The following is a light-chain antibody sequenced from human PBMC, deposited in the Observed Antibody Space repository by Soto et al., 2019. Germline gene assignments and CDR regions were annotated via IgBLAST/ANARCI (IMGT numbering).Light chain of an antibody. CDR1: SSTIGSNY. CDR3: AAWDDRLSSHV. V-gene: IGLV1-47*01. CDR2: RND. Sequence: LTQPPSASGTPGQRVTISCSGSSSTIGSNYVYWYQQLPGTAPKLLIHRNDQRPSGVPERFSGSKSGTSASLAISGLRSEDEADYYCAAWDDRLSSHVFGTGTKVTVL. J-gene: IGLJ1*01.